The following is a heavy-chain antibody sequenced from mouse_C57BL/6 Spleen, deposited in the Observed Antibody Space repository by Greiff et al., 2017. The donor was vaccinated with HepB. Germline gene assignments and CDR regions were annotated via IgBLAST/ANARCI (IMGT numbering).Heavy chain of an antibody. CDR1: GYSFTSYW. CDR2: IGPSDSYT. CDR3: ARRDWAWFAY. V-gene: IGHV1-50*01. Sequence: QVHVKQPGAELVKPGASVKLSCKASGYSFTSYWLQWVQQRPGQGLEWIGEIGPSDSYTNYNQKFKSKATLNVDTSSSTAYMQLSSLASEDSTVYYCARRDWAWFAYWGQGTLVTVSA. J-gene: IGHJ3*01. D-gene: IGHD4-1*01.